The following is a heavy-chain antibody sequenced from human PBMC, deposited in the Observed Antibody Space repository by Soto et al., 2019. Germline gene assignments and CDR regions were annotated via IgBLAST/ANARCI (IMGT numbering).Heavy chain of an antibody. CDR2: INPNGGNT. D-gene: IGHD6-13*01. CDR3: ARAAATGNGRRVDV. V-gene: IGHV1-46*01. Sequence: QVQLVQSGGEVKSPGASVKVSCKASGYTFTSYYIHWVRQAPGQGLEWMGLINPNGGNTNYAEKCQGRVTITRDTSTTAVNMELSSLTSDDTAVYYCARAAATGNGRRVDVWGQGTTVTVSS. J-gene: IGHJ6*02. CDR1: GYTFTSYY.